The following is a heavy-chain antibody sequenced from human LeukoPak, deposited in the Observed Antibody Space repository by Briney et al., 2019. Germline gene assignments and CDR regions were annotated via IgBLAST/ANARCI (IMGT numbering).Heavy chain of an antibody. J-gene: IGHJ4*02. CDR1: GFTFSSYG. CDR3: AKDQHVRGVIGN. V-gene: IGHV3-30*18. D-gene: IGHD3-10*01. CDR2: ISYDGSNK. Sequence: GGSLRLSCAASGFTFSSYGMHWVRQAPGKGLEWVAVISYDGSNKYYADSVKGRFTISRDNSRNTLYLQMNSLRAEDTAVYYCAKDQHVRGVIGNWGQGTLVTVSS.